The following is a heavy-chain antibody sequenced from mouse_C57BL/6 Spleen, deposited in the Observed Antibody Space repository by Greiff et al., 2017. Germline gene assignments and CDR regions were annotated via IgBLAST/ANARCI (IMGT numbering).Heavy chain of an antibody. CDR1: GYAFSSSW. CDR3: ARVYGTYGGDYAMDY. CDR2: IYPGDGDT. D-gene: IGHD2-10*02. V-gene: IGHV1-82*01. J-gene: IGHJ4*01. Sequence: QVQLKESGPELVKPGASVKISCKASGYAFSSSWMNWVKQRPGKGLEWIGRIYPGDGDTNYNGKLKGTATLTADKSSSTAYMQLSSLTSEDSAVYFCARVYGTYGGDYAMDYWGQGTSVTVSS.